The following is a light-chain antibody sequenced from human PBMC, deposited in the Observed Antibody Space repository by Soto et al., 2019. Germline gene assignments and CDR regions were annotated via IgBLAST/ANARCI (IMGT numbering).Light chain of an antibody. CDR1: QSVSRD. V-gene: IGKV3-15*01. CDR3: QQYNNLPLT. Sequence: EIVMTQSPATLSVSPGKRATLSSRASQSVSRDLAWYEQTPGQAPRLLIYGASTRATGIPARFSGSGSGTEFTLTISSLQSEDFAVYYCQQYNNLPLTFGGGTKVDI. CDR2: GAS. J-gene: IGKJ4*01.